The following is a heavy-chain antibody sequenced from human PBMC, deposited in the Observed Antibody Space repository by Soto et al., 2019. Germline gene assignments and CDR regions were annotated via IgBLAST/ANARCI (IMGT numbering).Heavy chain of an antibody. CDR1: GFTFSSYA. Sequence: QVQLVESGGGVVQPGRSLRLSCAASGFTFSSYAMHWVRQAPGKGLEWVAVISYDGSNKYYADSVKGRFTISRDNSKNTLYLQMNSLRAEDTAVYYCARDWEILGFMTTVTTVLGYWGQGTLVTVSS. J-gene: IGHJ4*02. D-gene: IGHD4-17*01. CDR2: ISYDGSNK. V-gene: IGHV3-30-3*01. CDR3: ARDWEILGFMTTVTTVLGY.